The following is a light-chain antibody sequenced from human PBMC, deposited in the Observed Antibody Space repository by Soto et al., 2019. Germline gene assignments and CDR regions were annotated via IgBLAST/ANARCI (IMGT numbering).Light chain of an antibody. Sequence: AIRMTQSPSSLSASTGDRVTITCRASQGIISYLAWYQQKPGKAPKLLIYAASTLQSGVPSRFSGSGSGTDFTLTISCLQSEDFATYYCQQYYSYSWTFGQGTKVDIK. V-gene: IGKV1-8*01. CDR1: QGIISY. J-gene: IGKJ1*01. CDR2: AAS. CDR3: QQYYSYSWT.